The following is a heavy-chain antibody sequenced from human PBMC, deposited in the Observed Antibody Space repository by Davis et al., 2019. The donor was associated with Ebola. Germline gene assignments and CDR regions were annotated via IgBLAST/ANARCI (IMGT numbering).Heavy chain of an antibody. J-gene: IGHJ6*02. CDR1: GYTFTSYD. CDR2: IIPIFGTA. Sequence: SVKVSCKASGYTFTSYDINWVRQAPGQGLEWMGGIIPIFGTANYAQKFQGRVTITADKSTSTAYMELSSLRSEDTAVYYCASPTRRSGYYYNYYYYGMDVWGQGTTVTVSS. V-gene: IGHV1-69*06. CDR3: ASPTRRSGYYYNYYYYGMDV. D-gene: IGHD3-22*01.